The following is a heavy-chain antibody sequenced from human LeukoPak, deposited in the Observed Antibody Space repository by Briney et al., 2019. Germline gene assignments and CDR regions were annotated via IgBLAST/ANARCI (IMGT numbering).Heavy chain of an antibody. Sequence: AASVKVSXKASGYTFTSYGVSWVRQAPGQGLKWMGWISAYNGNTNYAQKLQGRVTMTTDTSTSTAYMELRSLRSDDTAVYYCARGDYGSGSYRYFDYWGQGTLVTVSS. CDR3: ARGDYGSGSYRYFDY. D-gene: IGHD3-10*01. J-gene: IGHJ4*02. CDR2: ISAYNGNT. CDR1: GYTFTSYG. V-gene: IGHV1-18*01.